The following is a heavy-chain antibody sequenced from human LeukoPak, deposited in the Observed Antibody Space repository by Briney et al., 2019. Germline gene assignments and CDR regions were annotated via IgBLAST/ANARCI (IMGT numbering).Heavy chain of an antibody. D-gene: IGHD2-2*01. CDR3: AREVREISKRYGMDV. V-gene: IGHV1-46*01. CDR1: GYTFTSYY. Sequence: ASVKVSCKASGYTFTSYYMHWVRQAPGQGLEWMGIINPSGGSTSYAQKFQGRVTMTRDTSTSTVYMELSSLRSEDTAVYYCAREVREISKRYGMDVWGQGTTVTVSS. J-gene: IGHJ6*02. CDR2: INPSGGST.